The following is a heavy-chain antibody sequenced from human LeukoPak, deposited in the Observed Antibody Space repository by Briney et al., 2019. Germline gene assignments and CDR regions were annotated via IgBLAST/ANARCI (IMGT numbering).Heavy chain of an antibody. CDR1: GFTFDDYA. J-gene: IGHJ3*02. CDR2: ISWNSGSI. CDR3: AKDITYGSGSYYGAFDI. D-gene: IGHD3-10*01. V-gene: IGHV3-9*01. Sequence: GGSLRLFCAASGFTFDDYAMHWVRQAPGKGLEWVSGISWNSGSIGYADSVKGRFTISRDNAKNSLYLQMNSLRAEDTALYYCAKDITYGSGSYYGAFDIWGQGTMVTVSS.